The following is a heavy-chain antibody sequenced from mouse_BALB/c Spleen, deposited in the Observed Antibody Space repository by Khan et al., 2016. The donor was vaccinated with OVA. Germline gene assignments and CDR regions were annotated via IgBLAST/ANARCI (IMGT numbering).Heavy chain of an antibody. J-gene: IGHJ3*01. CDR3: TRRAYYYDSEGFAY. CDR1: GFTFSTYG. CDR2: VSTGGSYT. V-gene: IGHV5-6*01. D-gene: IGHD1-1*01. Sequence: DVLLVESGGDLVKPGGSLKLSCAASGFTFSTYGMSWVRQTPDKRLEWVATVSTGGSYTYYPDSVKGRFTISRDNAKNTLYLQMSSLKSEDTAMFYCTRRAYYYDSEGFAYWGQGTLVTVSA.